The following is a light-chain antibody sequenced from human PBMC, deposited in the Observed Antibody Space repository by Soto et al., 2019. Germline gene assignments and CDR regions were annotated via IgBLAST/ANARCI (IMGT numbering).Light chain of an antibody. V-gene: IGLV2-11*01. J-gene: IGLJ1*01. CDR3: CSYTGNKVFV. CDR1: TIGAHSF. CDR2: DVS. Sequence: SVLTQPRSLSGSPGQSVTISCTGPTIGAHSFVSWYQDRPDKVPKLLIYDVSQRPSGIPDRFSGSRSANTASLTISGLQADDAAAYYCCSYTGNKVFVFGTGTKVNV.